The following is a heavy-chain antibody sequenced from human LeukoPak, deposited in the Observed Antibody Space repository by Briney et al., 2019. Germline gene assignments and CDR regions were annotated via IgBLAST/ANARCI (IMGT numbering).Heavy chain of an antibody. CDR1: GYTFTGYY. CDR2: IIPIFGTA. D-gene: IGHD6-13*01. Sequence: SVKVSCKASGYTFTGYYMHWVRQAPGQGLEWMGGIIPIFGTANYAQKFQGRVTITADESTSTAYMELSSLRSEDTAVYYCARGGNWGMAAAAHWGQGTLVTVSS. V-gene: IGHV1-69*13. J-gene: IGHJ4*02. CDR3: ARGGNWGMAAAAH.